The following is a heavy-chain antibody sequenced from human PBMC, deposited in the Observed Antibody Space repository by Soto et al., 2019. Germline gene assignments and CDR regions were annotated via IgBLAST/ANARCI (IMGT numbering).Heavy chain of an antibody. J-gene: IGHJ5*02. V-gene: IGHV4-34*01. CDR2: INHSGST. Sequence: SETLSLTCAVYGGSFSGYYWSWIRQPPGKGLEWIGEINHSGSTNYNPSLKSRVTISVDASKNQFSLKVNSVTAADTAVYYCARSSHKESWFDPWGQGTLVTVSS. D-gene: IGHD6-13*01. CDR3: ARSSHKESWFDP. CDR1: GGSFSGYY.